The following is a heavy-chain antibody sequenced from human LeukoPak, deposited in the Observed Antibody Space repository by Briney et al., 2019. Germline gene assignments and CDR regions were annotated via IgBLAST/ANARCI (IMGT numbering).Heavy chain of an antibody. Sequence: GGSLRLSCAASGFTFSSYSMNWVRQAPGKGLEWVSYISSSSSTIYYADSVKGRFTISRDNAKNSLYLQKNSLRAEDTAVYYCAREQRAGWIDYWGQGTLVTVSS. J-gene: IGHJ4*02. CDR1: GFTFSSYS. D-gene: IGHD6-25*01. V-gene: IGHV3-48*01. CDR2: ISSSSSTI. CDR3: AREQRAGWIDY.